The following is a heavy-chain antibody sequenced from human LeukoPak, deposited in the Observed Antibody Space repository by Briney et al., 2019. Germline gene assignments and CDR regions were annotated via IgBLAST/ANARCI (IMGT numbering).Heavy chain of an antibody. CDR3: ARDLDYGGDY. D-gene: IGHD4-17*01. V-gene: IGHV1-69*13. Sequence: SVTVSCKASGGTFSSYAISWVRQAPGQGLEWMGGIIPIFGTANYAQKFQGRVTITADESTSTAYMELSSLRSEDMAVYYCARDLDYGGDYWGQGTLVTVSS. CDR1: GGTFSSYA. J-gene: IGHJ4*02. CDR2: IIPIFGTA.